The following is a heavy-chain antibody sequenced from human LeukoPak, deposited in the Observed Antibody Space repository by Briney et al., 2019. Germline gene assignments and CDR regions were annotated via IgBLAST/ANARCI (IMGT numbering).Heavy chain of an antibody. V-gene: IGHV3-74*01. CDR2: INGDGSNT. D-gene: IGHD3-10*01. CDR3: ARGSGSYSSDAFVI. CDR1: GFTFRSYW. J-gene: IGHJ3*02. Sequence: GGSLRLSCAASGFTFRSYWMHWVRQTPGKGLVWVSRINGDGSNTTYADSVKGRFTTSRDTAKNTLYLQMISLRADDTAVYYCARGSGSYSSDAFVIWGQGTMVTVSS.